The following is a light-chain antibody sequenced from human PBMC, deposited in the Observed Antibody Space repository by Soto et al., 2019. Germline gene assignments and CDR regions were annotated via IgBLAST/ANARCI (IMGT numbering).Light chain of an antibody. V-gene: IGKV3-11*01. CDR3: QQRTNWLYT. Sequence: EIVLTQSPATLSLSPGERATLSCRASQSVSTYLAWYQQKPGQAPRLLIHDASNRASGVPARFSGSGSGTYFTLTISSLEPDDFAVYYCQQRTNWLYTFGQGTKLEIK. CDR2: DAS. CDR1: QSVSTY. J-gene: IGKJ2*01.